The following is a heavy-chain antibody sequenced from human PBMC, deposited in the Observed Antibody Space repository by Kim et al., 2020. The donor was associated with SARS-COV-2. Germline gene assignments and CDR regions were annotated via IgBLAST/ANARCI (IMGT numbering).Heavy chain of an antibody. D-gene: IGHD3-10*01. CDR3: TRGSYGAGDY. Sequence: GGTIQYAPSVEGRVTISRDDSNSIAHLQLNRLITEDTAVYYCTRGSYGAGDYWGQGTLVTVSA. CDR2: GGTI. J-gene: IGHJ4*02. V-gene: IGHV3-49*02.